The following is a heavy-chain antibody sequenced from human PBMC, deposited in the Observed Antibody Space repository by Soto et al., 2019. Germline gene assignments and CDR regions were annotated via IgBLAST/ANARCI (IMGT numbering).Heavy chain of an antibody. V-gene: IGHV4-34*01. CDR2: INHSGST. Sequence: SETLSLTCAVYGGSFSGYYWSWIRQPPGKGLEWIGEINHSGSTNYNPSLKSRVTISVDTSKKQFSLKLSSVTAADTALYYFVGSTIAARLPRRVLWFDPWGQGTLVTVSS. J-gene: IGHJ5*02. CDR3: VGSTIAARLPRRVLWFDP. CDR1: GGSFSGYY. D-gene: IGHD6-6*01.